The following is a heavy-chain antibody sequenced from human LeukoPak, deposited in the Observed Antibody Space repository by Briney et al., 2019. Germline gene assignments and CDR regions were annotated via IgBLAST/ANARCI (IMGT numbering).Heavy chain of an antibody. CDR2: IFYSGST. V-gene: IGHV4-39*07. Sequence: KPSETLSLTCTVSGGSISTSSYYWGWVRQPPGKGLEWIGNIFYSGSTYYSPSLKSRVTISLDTSRNQFSLKLNSVTAADTAVYYCARDHYYFDYWGQGTLVTVSS. CDR1: GGSISTSSYY. J-gene: IGHJ4*02. CDR3: ARDHYYFDY.